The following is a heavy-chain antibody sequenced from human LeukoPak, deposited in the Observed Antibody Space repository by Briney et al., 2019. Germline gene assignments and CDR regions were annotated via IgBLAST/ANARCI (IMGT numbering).Heavy chain of an antibody. Sequence: ASVKVSCKASGYTFTSYDINWVRQATGQGLEWMGWMNPNSGNAGYAQKFQGRVTMTSDTSIDTAYLELSSLRSEDTAIYYCATELRWKEYWGQGTLVTVSS. V-gene: IGHV1-8*01. D-gene: IGHD4-23*01. CDR2: MNPNSGNA. CDR3: ATELRWKEY. CDR1: GYTFTSYD. J-gene: IGHJ4*02.